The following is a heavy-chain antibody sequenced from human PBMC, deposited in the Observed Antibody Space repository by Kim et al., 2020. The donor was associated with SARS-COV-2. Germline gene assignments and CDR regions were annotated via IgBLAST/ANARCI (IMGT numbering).Heavy chain of an antibody. J-gene: IGHJ4*02. Sequence: SETLSLTCTVSGGSISSSSYYWGWIRQPPGKGLEWIGSIYYSGSTYYNPSLKSRVTISVDTSNNQFSLKLSSVTAADTAVYYCARHRREWGQTIPYFFDYWGQGTLVTVAS. CDR3: ARHRREWGQTIPYFFDY. CDR1: GGSISSSSYY. CDR2: IYYSGST. D-gene: IGHD2-21*01. V-gene: IGHV4-39*01.